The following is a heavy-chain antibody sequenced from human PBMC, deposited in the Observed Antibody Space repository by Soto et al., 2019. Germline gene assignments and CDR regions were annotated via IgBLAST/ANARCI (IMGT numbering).Heavy chain of an antibody. D-gene: IGHD1-7*01. J-gene: IGHJ6*03. CDR3: ARGTRRKGHNWNSPRYYYYSYMDV. V-gene: IGHV1-8*01. CDR2: MNPNSGNT. CDR1: GYTFTSYD. Sequence: ASVKVSCKASGYTFTSYDINWVRQATGQGLEWMGWMNPNSGNTGYAQKFQGRVTMTRNTSISTAYMELSSLRSEDTAVYYCARGTRRKGHNWNSPRYYYYSYMDVWGKGTTVTVSS.